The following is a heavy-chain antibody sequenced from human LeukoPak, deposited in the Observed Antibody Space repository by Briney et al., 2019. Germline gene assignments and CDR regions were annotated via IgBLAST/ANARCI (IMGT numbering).Heavy chain of an antibody. Sequence: SETLSLTCTVSGYSISSGYYWGWIRQPPGKGLEWIGSIYYSGSTYYNPSLKSRVTISVDTSKNQFSLKLSSVTAADTAVYYCARSSSYPYYFDYWGQGTLVTVSS. CDR1: GYSISSGYY. D-gene: IGHD6-6*01. CDR2: IYYSGST. CDR3: ARSSSYPYYFDY. J-gene: IGHJ4*02. V-gene: IGHV4-38-2*02.